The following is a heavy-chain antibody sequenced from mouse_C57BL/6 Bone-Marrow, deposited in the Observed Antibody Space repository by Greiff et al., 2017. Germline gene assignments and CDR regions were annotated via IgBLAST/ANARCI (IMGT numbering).Heavy chain of an antibody. CDR1: GYAFSSYW. D-gene: IGHD2-4*01. CDR3: VYYDYDGGYYFDY. CDR2: IYPGDGDT. J-gene: IGHJ2*01. Sequence: QVQLQQSGAELVKPGASVKISCKASGYAFSSYWMNWVKQRPGKGLEWIGQIYPGDGDTNYNGKFKGKATLTADKSSSTAYMQLSSLTSEDSAVYFCVYYDYDGGYYFDYWGQGTTLTVSS. V-gene: IGHV1-80*01.